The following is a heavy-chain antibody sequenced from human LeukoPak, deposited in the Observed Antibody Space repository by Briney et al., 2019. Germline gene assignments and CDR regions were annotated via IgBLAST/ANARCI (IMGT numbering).Heavy chain of an antibody. J-gene: IGHJ4*02. V-gene: IGHV3-74*01. D-gene: IGHD2-2*01. CDR2: INSDGSIT. Sequence: PGGSLILSCAASGFTFSSYGMHWVRQAPGKGLVWVSRINSDGSITTYADSVRGRFTISRDNAKSTLYLQMNSLRAEDTVVYYCASSSQISKYADYWGQGALVTVSS. CDR3: ASSSQISKYADY. CDR1: GFTFSSYG.